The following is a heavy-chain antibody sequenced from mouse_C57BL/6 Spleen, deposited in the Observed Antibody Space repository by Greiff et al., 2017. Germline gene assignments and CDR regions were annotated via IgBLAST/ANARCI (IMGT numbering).Heavy chain of an antibody. CDR1: GFTFSSYA. J-gene: IGHJ1*03. CDR3: TRDYGSSYRYFDV. CDR2: ISSGGDYI. D-gene: IGHD1-1*01. Sequence: EVKLVESGEGLVKPGGSLKLSCAASGFTFSSYAMSWVRQTPEKRLEWVAYISSGGDYIYYADTVKGRFTISRDNARNTLYLQMSSLKSEDTAMYYCTRDYGSSYRYFDVWGTGTTVTVSS. V-gene: IGHV5-9-1*02.